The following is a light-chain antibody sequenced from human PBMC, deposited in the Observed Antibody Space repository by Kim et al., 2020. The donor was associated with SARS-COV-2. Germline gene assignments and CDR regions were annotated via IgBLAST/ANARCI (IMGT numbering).Light chain of an antibody. CDR2: DVT. CDR3: SSYARSSTLVV. CDR1: SGDVGGYDY. Sequence: QSALAQPASVSGSPGQSITISCTGTSGDVGGYDYVSWYQLHPGKAPKLILYDVTKRPSGISDRFSGSKSGNTASLTISALQAEDEANYYCSSYARSSTLVVFGGGTKLTVL. V-gene: IGLV2-14*01. J-gene: IGLJ2*01.